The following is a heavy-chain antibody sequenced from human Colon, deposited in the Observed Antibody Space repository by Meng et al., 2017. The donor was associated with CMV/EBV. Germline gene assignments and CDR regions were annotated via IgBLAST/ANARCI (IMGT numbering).Heavy chain of an antibody. CDR1: GITFRNYW. CDR3: ATSEYSNKFDY. CDR2: ISSDGSST. D-gene: IGHD2/OR15-2a*01. Sequence: GESLKISCGASGITFRNYWMHWVRQVPGKGLVWVSRISSDGSSTHYADFVKGRFTISRDNAKNTLHLQMNSLRAEDTAVYYCATSEYSNKFDYWGQGTVVTVSS. V-gene: IGHV3-74*01. J-gene: IGHJ4*02.